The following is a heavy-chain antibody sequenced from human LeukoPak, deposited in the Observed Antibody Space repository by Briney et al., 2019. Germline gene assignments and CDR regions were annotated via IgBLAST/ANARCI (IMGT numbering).Heavy chain of an antibody. CDR3: ARDRGYSTPPYYYYMDV. Sequence: ASVKVSCXASGYTFTGYYMHWVRLARGQGLEWMGRINPNSGGTNYAQKFQGRVTMTRDTSISTAYMELSRLRSDDTAVYYCARDRGYSTPPYYYYMDVWGKGTTVTVSS. D-gene: IGHD3-22*01. J-gene: IGHJ6*03. CDR2: INPNSGGT. CDR1: GYTFTGYY. V-gene: IGHV1-2*06.